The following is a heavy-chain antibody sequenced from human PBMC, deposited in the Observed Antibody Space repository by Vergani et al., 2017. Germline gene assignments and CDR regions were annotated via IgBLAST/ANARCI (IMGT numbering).Heavy chain of an antibody. D-gene: IGHD1-1*01. CDR2: IYPGDSDT. CDR3: AVLNGPPFARHFDY. V-gene: IGHV5-51*01. Sequence: EVQLVQSGAEVKKPGESLKISCKVSGYSFTSYWIGWVRQLPGTGLEWVGIIYPGDSDTRYSPSFQGPVTISADKSISTAYLQWSSLKASDTAMYYCAVLNGPPFARHFDYWGQGTLVTVSS. CDR1: GYSFTSYW. J-gene: IGHJ4*02.